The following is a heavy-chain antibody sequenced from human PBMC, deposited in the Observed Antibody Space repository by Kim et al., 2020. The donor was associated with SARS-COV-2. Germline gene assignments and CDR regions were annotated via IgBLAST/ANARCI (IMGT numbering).Heavy chain of an antibody. Sequence: SAASVKGRFTISRDHAKNSLFLQMNSLRAEDTALYYLAKAAAGYCYGRDGWGQGTTFTVSS. CDR3: AKAAAGYCYGRDG. V-gene: IGHV3-9*01. D-gene: IGHD6-13*01. J-gene: IGHJ6*02.